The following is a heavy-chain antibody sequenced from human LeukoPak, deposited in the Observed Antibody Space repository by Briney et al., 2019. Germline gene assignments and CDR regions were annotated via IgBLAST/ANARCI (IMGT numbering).Heavy chain of an antibody. Sequence: PGRSLRLSCAASGFTFSSYGMHWVRQAPGKGLEWVAVIWYDGSNKYYADSVKGRFTISRDNSKNTLYLQMNSLRAEDTAVYYCARMFSIAAAGTRDYWGQGTLVTVSS. CDR2: IWYDGSNK. J-gene: IGHJ4*02. D-gene: IGHD6-13*01. V-gene: IGHV3-33*01. CDR3: ARMFSIAAAGTRDY. CDR1: GFTFSSYG.